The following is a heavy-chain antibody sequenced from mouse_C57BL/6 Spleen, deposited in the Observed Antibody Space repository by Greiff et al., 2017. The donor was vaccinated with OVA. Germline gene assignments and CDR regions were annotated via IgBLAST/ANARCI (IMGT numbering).Heavy chain of an antibody. J-gene: IGHJ2*01. D-gene: IGHD2-5*01. CDR3: ARGATYDSNDGFDY. V-gene: IGHV5-16*01. Sequence: EVQLQESEGGLVQPGSSMKLSCTASGFTFSDYYMAWVRQVPEKGLEWVANINYDGSSTYYLDSLKSRFTISRDNAKNSLYLQKSSLKSEDTAAYYGARGATYDSNDGFDYWGQGTTLTVSS. CDR2: INYDGSST. CDR1: GFTFSDYY.